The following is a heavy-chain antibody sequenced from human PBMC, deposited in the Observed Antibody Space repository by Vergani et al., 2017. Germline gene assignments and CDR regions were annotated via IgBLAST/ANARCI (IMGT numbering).Heavy chain of an antibody. D-gene: IGHD2-8*01. CDR1: GFTFSSYA. V-gene: IGHV3-64*04. J-gene: IGHJ4*02. CDR3: ARGGHGWHPVFY. Sequence: VQLVESGGGLVQPGGSLRLSCSASGFTFSSYAMHWVRQAPGKGLEYVSAISSNGGSTYYADSVKGRFTISRDNSKNTLYLQMNSLRAEDTAVYYCARGGHGWHPVFYWGQGSLVTVSS. CDR2: ISSNGGST.